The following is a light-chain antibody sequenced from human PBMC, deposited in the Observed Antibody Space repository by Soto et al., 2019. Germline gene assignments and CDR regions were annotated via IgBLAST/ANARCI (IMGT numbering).Light chain of an antibody. Sequence: QCVLTQPPSASGSPRQSVTIFCTGTSSDVGGYNYVSWYQHHPGKAPKLIIYEVYKRPSGVPDRFSGSKSGNTAALTVSGLQAEDEADYDCSAYVGTNSYVFGTGTKVTVL. J-gene: IGLJ1*01. CDR3: SAYVGTNSYV. CDR2: EVY. CDR1: SSDVGGYNY. V-gene: IGLV2-8*01.